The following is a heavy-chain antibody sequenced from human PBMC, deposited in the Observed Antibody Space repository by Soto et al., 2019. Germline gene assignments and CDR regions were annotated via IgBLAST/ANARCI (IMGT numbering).Heavy chain of an antibody. D-gene: IGHD3-10*01. Sequence: PGGSLRLSCRASGVTFSVYGMHWGRQAPGKGLEWVSLISFDGKNKFYTDSVKGRFTIYRDNSKNTLYLQMNSLRVEDTAVYYCAKDREYYYGSGSYSPFDHWGQGTLVTVSS. CDR2: ISFDGKNK. CDR1: GVTFSVYG. J-gene: IGHJ4*02. CDR3: AKDREYYYGSGSYSPFDH. V-gene: IGHV3-30*18.